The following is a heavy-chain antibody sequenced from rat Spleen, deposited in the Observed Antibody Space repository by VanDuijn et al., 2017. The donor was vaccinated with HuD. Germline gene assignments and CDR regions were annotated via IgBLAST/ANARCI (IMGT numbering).Heavy chain of an antibody. CDR1: GFTFSDYF. D-gene: IGHD1-4*01. CDR3: ARRHYGYTDYFDY. CDR2: ITYEGDST. J-gene: IGHJ2*01. Sequence: EVQLVESDGGLVQPGRSLKLSCAASGFTFSDYFMAWVRQAPKTGLEWVASITYEGDSTYYGDSVKGRFTISRDNAKTTLYLQMNSLRSEDTATYYCARRHYGYTDYFDYWGQGVMVTVSS. V-gene: IGHV5-22*01.